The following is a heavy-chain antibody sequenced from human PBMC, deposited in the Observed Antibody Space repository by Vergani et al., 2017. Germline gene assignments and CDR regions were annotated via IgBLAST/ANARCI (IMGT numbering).Heavy chain of an antibody. CDR1: GYTFTNYG. V-gene: IGHV1-18*01. J-gene: IGHJ4*02. D-gene: IGHD3-10*01. CDR3: ASDSIVWFGDVFPLGY. Sequence: QVQLLQSGAEVKKPGASVKVSCKASGYTFTNYGITWVRQAPGQGLEWMGGISVYSGNTNYAQKFQGRVTMTTDTSTITAYMELRSLRSDDTAVYYCASDSIVWFGDVFPLGYWGRGSLVTVSS. CDR2: ISVYSGNT.